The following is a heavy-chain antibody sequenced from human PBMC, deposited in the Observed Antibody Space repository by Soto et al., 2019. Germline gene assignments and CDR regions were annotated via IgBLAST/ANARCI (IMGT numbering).Heavy chain of an antibody. J-gene: IGHJ1*01. D-gene: IGHD6-19*01. CDR2: ISCCGVST. Sequence: GGSLRLSCEASGFNFKKFAMGWVRQAPGEGLEWVSGISCCGVSTFYADSVKGRFSLARDDSENTLSLQLNSLRVEDTAHYYCAKADGEKWLIPHLDKWGQGPKVTFYS. CDR3: AKADGEKWLIPHLDK. CDR1: GFNFKKFA. V-gene: IGHV3-23*01.